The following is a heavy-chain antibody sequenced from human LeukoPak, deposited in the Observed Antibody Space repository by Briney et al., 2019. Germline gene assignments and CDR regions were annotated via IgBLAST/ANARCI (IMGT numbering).Heavy chain of an antibody. CDR1: GFTFSSYA. J-gene: IGHJ4*02. CDR3: AKKSRPYYYDSSGYPLDY. CDR2: ISGSGGST. V-gene: IGHV3-23*01. D-gene: IGHD3-22*01. Sequence: GGSLRLSCAASGFTFSSYAMSWVRQAPGKGLEWVSAISGSGGSTYYADSVKGRFTISRDNSKNTLYLQMNSLGAEGTAVYYCAKKSRPYYYDSSGYPLDYWGQGTLVTVSS.